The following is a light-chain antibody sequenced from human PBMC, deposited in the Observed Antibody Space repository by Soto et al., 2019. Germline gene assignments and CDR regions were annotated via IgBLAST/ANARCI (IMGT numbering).Light chain of an antibody. CDR1: STDVDGYDY. CDR2: DVN. V-gene: IGLV2-14*03. J-gene: IGLJ1*01. CDR3: SSYTSSAPFYV. Sequence: QSALTQPASVSGSPGQSITISCTGASTDVDGYDYVSWYQQHPGQAPKLMIYDVNNRPSGVSYRFSSSKSGYTASLTSSGLQAEDDADDYCSSYTSSAPFYVFGTGTKLTVL.